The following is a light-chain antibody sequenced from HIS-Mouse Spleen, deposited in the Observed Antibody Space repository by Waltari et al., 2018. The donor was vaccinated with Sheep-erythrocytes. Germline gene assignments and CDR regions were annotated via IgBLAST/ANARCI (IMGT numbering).Light chain of an antibody. Sequence: DIQMTQPPSSLSASVGDRVTSTCRASQSISSYLNWYQQKPGKAPKLLIYAASSLQSGVPSRFSGSGSGTDFTLTISSLQPEDFATYYCQQGYSTPPTFGGGTKVEIK. CDR1: QSISSY. V-gene: IGKV1-39*01. CDR2: AAS. CDR3: QQGYSTPPT. J-gene: IGKJ4*01.